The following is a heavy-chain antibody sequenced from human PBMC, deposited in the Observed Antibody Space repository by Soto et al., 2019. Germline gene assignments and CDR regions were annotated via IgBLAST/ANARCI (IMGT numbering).Heavy chain of an antibody. CDR1: GYTFTSYG. V-gene: IGHV1-18*01. CDR2: ISAYNGNT. D-gene: IGHD2-15*01. Sequence: ASVKVSCKASGYTFTSYGISWVRQAPGQGLEWKGWISAYNGNTNYAQKLQGRVTMTTDTSTSTAYMELRSLRSDDTAVFYCARDRYCSGGSCFTDAFDIWGQGTMVTVSS. CDR3: ARDRYCSGGSCFTDAFDI. J-gene: IGHJ3*02.